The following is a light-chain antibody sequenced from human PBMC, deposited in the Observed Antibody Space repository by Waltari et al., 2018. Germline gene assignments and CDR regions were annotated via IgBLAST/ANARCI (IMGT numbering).Light chain of an antibody. CDR1: QSVLYSSDNRNY. V-gene: IGKV4-1*01. CDR2: WED. CDR3: QQYYITPLS. Sequence: DIVMTQSPDSLAVSLGERATINCKSSQSVLYSSDNRNYLAWYQRKPGPPPNLLIYWEDPRESGVPDRFSGSGAGTDFTLTISSLQAEDVAVYYCQQYYITPLSFGGGTKVEIK. J-gene: IGKJ4*01.